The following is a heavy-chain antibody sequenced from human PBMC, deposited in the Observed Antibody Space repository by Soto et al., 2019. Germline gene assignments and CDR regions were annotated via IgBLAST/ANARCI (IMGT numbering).Heavy chain of an antibody. J-gene: IGHJ6*02. D-gene: IGHD3-9*01. CDR1: GYSFSSYW. CDR3: ARNSLTGYYNYYYSMDV. V-gene: IGHV5-51*01. Sequence: GESLKISCKSSGYSFSSYWIAWVRLMPEKGLEWMGSIYPDDSDTKYSPSFQGQVTISADKSISAAYLQWSSLKASGTAIYYCARNSLTGYYNYYYSMDVWGQGTTVTVSS. CDR2: IYPDDSDT.